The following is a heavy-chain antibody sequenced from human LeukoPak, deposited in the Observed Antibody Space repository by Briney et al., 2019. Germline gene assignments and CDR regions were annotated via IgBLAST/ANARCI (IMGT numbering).Heavy chain of an antibody. Sequence: ASVKVSCKASGYTFTSYYMHWVRQAPGQGLEWMGWINPNSGGTNYAQKFQGRVTMTRDTSISTAYMELSRLRSDDTAAYYCARTKPYDYVWGSYRYWFDPWGQGTLVTVSS. J-gene: IGHJ5*02. CDR2: INPNSGGT. CDR1: GYTFTSYY. CDR3: ARTKPYDYVWGSYRYWFDP. V-gene: IGHV1-2*02. D-gene: IGHD3-16*02.